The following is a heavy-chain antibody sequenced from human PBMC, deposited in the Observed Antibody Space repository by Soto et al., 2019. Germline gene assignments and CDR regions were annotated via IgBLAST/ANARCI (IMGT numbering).Heavy chain of an antibody. CDR2: IYYSGST. Sequence: SETLSLTCTVSGGSISSYYWSWIRQPPGKGLEWIGYIYYSGSTNYNPSLKSRVTISVDTSKNQFSLKLSSVTAADTAVYYCAGAIDYYYYGMDVWGQGTTVTVSS. J-gene: IGHJ6*02. CDR1: GGSISSYY. CDR3: AGAIDYYYYGMDV. V-gene: IGHV4-59*01. D-gene: IGHD3-16*02.